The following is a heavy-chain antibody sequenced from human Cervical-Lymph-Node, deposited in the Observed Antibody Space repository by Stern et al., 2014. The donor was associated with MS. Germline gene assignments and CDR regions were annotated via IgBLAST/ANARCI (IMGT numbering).Heavy chain of an antibody. V-gene: IGHV3-21*01. Sequence: EVQLVESGGGLVKPGGSLRLSCAASGFTFSSYSMNWVRQAPGQGLEWVSSISSSSSYIYYADSVKGRFTISRDNAKNSMYLQMNSLRAEDTAVYYCARDYYGSGSYYNDLYYYYGMDVWGQGTTVTVSS. D-gene: IGHD3-10*01. CDR2: ISSSSSYI. J-gene: IGHJ6*02. CDR1: GFTFSSYS. CDR3: ARDYYGSGSYYNDLYYYYGMDV.